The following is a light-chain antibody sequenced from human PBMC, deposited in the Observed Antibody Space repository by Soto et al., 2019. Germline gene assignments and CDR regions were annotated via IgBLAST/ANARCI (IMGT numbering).Light chain of an antibody. J-gene: IGKJ5*01. Sequence: DIQLTKNPYTLSASLGDEFTITCRASQTISRWLAWYQQKPGRAPKLLIYDDSTLESGVPSRFSGSGSETEFTLTISRLQPDDFATDFGHSRAFGQGTRLETK. CDR2: DDS. CDR3: HSRA. V-gene: IGKV1-5*01. CDR1: QTISRW.